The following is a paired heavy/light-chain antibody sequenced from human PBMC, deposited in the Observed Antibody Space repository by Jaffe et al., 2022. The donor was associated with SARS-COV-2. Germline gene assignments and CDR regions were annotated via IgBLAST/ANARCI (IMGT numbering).Heavy chain of an antibody. CDR3: ARVKVPASTGAFDP. CDR1: GGSISSGSYY. J-gene: IGHJ5*02. Sequence: QVQLQESGPGLVKPSQTLSLTCTVSGGSISSGSYYWSWIRQPAGKALEWIGRIYISGYSDYNPSLKSRVTISMDTSQNQLSLKLSSVTAADTAVYYCARVKVPASTGAFDPWGQGTLVTVSS. CDR2: IYISGYS. D-gene: IGHD2-2*01. V-gene: IGHV4-61*02.
Light chain of an antibody. CDR3: MQALHTPYT. CDR1: QSLLHSDGYIY. V-gene: IGKV2-28*01. CDR2: LVS. J-gene: IGKJ2*01. Sequence: DIVMTQSPLSLPVTPGEPASISCRSSQSLLHSDGYIYLDWYLQKPGQSPQLLIYLVSNRASGVPDRFSGSGSGTDFTLKISRVEAEDVGVYSCMQALHTPYTFGQGTKLEIE.